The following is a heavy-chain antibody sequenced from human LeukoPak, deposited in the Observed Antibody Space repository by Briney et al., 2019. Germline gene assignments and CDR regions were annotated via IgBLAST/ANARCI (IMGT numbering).Heavy chain of an antibody. V-gene: IGHV4-59*08. Sequence: SETLSLTCTVSGGSISSYYWSWIRQPPGKGLEWLGYIYYSGSTSYNPSLKSRISISVDTSKNQFSLRLSSVTAADTAMYYCARHHYYYPSGSGFDSWGQGTLVTVSS. J-gene: IGHJ4*02. CDR1: GGSISSYY. CDR3: ARHHYYYPSGSGFDS. D-gene: IGHD3-10*01. CDR2: IYYSGST.